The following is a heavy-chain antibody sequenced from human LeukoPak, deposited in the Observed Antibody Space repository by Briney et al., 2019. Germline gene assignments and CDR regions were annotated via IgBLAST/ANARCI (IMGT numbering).Heavy chain of an antibody. CDR3: TRPGIAVAGTDY. V-gene: IGHV3-73*01. CDR2: IRSKANSYAT. J-gene: IGHJ4*02. D-gene: IGHD6-19*01. CDR1: GFTFSGSA. Sequence: GGSLRLSCTASGFTFSGSAMHWVRQASGQGLEWVGRIRSKANSYATAYAAAVKGRFTISRDDSKNTAYLQMNSLKTEDTAVYYCTRPGIAVAGTDYWGQGTLVTVSS.